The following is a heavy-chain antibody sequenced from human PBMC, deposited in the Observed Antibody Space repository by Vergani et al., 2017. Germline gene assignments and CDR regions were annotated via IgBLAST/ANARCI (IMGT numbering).Heavy chain of an antibody. Sequence: EVQLLESGGGLVQPGGSLRLSCAASGFTFSSYAMTWVRQAPGKGLEWVSGISGSGDSTYYADSVKGRFTISRDNSRNTLYLQMNSLRVEDTAVYYCGRGSDNYNWGQGALVTV. CDR1: GFTFSSYA. CDR3: GRGSDNYN. CDR2: ISGSGDST. D-gene: IGHD1-1*01. V-gene: IGHV3-23*01. J-gene: IGHJ4*02.